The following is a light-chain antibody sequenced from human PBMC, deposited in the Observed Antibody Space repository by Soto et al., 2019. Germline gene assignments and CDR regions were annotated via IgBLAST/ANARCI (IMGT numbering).Light chain of an antibody. J-gene: IGKJ1*01. Sequence: DIQMTQSPSTLSASVGDRVTITCRASQSISSWLAWYQQKPGKAPTLLIYNASSLETGVPSRCSGSGSWTEFTLTISSLQPDDFATYYCQQYNSYSWTFGQGTKVEIK. CDR2: NAS. V-gene: IGKV1-5*03. CDR1: QSISSW. CDR3: QQYNSYSWT.